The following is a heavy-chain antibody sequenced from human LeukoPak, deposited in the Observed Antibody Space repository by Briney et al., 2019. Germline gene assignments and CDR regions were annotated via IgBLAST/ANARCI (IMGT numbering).Heavy chain of an antibody. Sequence: PGGSLRLSCSASGFSFSSYEMNWVRQAPGKGLEWISYITGSGDTIYYADSVKGRFTISRDNAKNSLYLQMNSLRAEDTAVYYCARRSGIAVAGAFDYWGQGTLVTVSS. CDR2: ITGSGDTI. D-gene: IGHD6-19*01. V-gene: IGHV3-48*03. J-gene: IGHJ4*02. CDR1: GFSFSSYE. CDR3: ARRSGIAVAGAFDY.